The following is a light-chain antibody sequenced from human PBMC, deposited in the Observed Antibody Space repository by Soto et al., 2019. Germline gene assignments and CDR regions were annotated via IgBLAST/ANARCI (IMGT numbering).Light chain of an antibody. V-gene: IGKV3-15*01. Sequence: EIVMTQSPVTLSVSPGERATLSFRASQSVSSNLAWYQQKPGQAPRLLINGASSRAIGIPVRFSGSGSGREFTLTISSLQSEDSAVYYCQQYNRWPRTFGQGTKLEIK. CDR2: GAS. J-gene: IGKJ2*01. CDR3: QQYNRWPRT. CDR1: QSVSSN.